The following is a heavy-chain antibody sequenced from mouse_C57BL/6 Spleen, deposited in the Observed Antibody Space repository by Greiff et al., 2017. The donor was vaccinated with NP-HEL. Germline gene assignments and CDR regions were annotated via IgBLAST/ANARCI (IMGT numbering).Heavy chain of an antibody. CDR3: AIFYYSNYDYAMDY. J-gene: IGHJ4*01. CDR2: IHPSDSDT. Sequence: QVHVKQPGAELVKPGASVKMSCKASGYTFTSYWMHWVKQRPGQGLEWIGRIHPSDSDTNYNQKFKGKATLTVDKSSSTAYMQLSSLTSEDSAVYYCAIFYYSNYDYAMDYWGQGTSVTVSS. CDR1: GYTFTSYW. V-gene: IGHV1-74*01. D-gene: IGHD2-5*01.